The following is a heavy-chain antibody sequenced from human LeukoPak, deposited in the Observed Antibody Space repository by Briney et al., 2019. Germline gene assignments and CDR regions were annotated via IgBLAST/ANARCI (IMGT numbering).Heavy chain of an antibody. J-gene: IGHJ4*02. D-gene: IGHD3-22*01. CDR2: ISWNSGSV. Sequence: PGGSLRLSCAASGFTFSSYGMSWVRQAPGKGLEWVSGISWNSGSVGYADSVKGRFTISRDNAKNSLYLQMNSLRAEDTALYYCAKDSSYDSSGKEIDYWGQGTLVTVSS. V-gene: IGHV3-9*01. CDR1: GFTFSSYG. CDR3: AKDSSYDSSGKEIDY.